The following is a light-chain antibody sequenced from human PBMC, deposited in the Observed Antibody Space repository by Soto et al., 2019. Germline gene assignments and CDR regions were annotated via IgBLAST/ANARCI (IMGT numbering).Light chain of an antibody. CDR1: QTISNY. J-gene: IGKJ2*01. Sequence: DLQLTQSPSSLSAFVGDRVTITCRSSQTISNYLHWYQHKPGKAPKLLIYAASNLQSGVPSRFSGSGSGTDFTLTISSLQPEDFATYSCQQTYSTPYTFGQGTKLEIK. V-gene: IGKV1-39*01. CDR3: QQTYSTPYT. CDR2: AAS.